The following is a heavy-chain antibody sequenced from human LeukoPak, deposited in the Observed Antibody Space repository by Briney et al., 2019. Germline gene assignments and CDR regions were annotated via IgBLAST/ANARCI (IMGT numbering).Heavy chain of an antibody. Sequence: PSEALYLTCTVSAGSIIIYYLCWIRQHPGKGLEWIGSIYYSGITNYNPSLKSRVSISVDTSKNQFSLRLSSVTAADTAIYYCTRDLTGGLYFDYWGQGTLVTVSS. V-gene: IGHV4-59*01. CDR2: IYYSGIT. CDR3: TRDLTGGLYFDY. J-gene: IGHJ4*02. D-gene: IGHD7-27*01. CDR1: AGSIIIYY.